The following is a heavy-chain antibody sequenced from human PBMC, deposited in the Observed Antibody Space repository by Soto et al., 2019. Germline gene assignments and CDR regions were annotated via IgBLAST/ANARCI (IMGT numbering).Heavy chain of an antibody. D-gene: IGHD4-4*01. CDR3: ARLRDSNYLHYDY. J-gene: IGHJ4*02. CDR2: IYYSGST. Sequence: SETLSLTCTVSGGSISSSSYYWGWIRQPPGKGLEWIGSIYYSGSTYYNPSLKSRVTISVDTSKNQFSLKLSSVTAADTAVYYCARLRDSNYLHYDYWGQGTLVTVSS. CDR1: GGSISSSSYY. V-gene: IGHV4-39*01.